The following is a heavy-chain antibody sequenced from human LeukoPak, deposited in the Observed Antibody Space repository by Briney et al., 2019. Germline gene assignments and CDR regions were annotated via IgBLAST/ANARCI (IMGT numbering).Heavy chain of an antibody. CDR1: GYTFTSYG. CDR3: ARPYYDSSGYYVFDY. D-gene: IGHD3-22*01. J-gene: IGHJ4*02. Sequence: ASVKVSCKASGYTFTSYGIGWVRQAPGQGLEWMGWISAYNGNTNYAQKLQGRVTMTTDTSTSTAYMELRSLRSDDTAVYYCARPYYDSSGYYVFDYWGQGTLVTVSS. CDR2: ISAYNGNT. V-gene: IGHV1-18*01.